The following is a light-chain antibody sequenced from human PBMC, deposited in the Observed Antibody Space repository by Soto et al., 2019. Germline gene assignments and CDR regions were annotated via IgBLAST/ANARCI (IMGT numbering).Light chain of an antibody. CDR3: QQYNRRRT. V-gene: IGKV3-15*01. Sequence: EIVMTQYPATLSVSPGERATLSCRASQSVVSNVAWYQQKPGQAPRLLIYSASARAPGIPARFSGSGSGTEFTLSISNLQSEDFAVYYCQQYNRRRTFGQGTKVDIK. J-gene: IGKJ1*01. CDR1: QSVVSN. CDR2: SAS.